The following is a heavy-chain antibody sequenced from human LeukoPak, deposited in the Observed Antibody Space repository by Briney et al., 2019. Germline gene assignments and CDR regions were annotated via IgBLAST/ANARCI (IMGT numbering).Heavy chain of an antibody. D-gene: IGHD3-10*01. V-gene: IGHV1-69*04. CDR2: IIPILGIA. J-gene: IGHJ4*02. CDR3: ARTMDYYGSGSLRN. CDR1: GYTFTSYG. Sequence: GASVKVSCKASGYTFTSYGISWVRQAPGQGLEWMGRIIPILGIANYAQKFQGRVTITADKSTSTAYMELSSLRSEDTAVYYCARTMDYYGSGSLRNWGQGTLVTVSS.